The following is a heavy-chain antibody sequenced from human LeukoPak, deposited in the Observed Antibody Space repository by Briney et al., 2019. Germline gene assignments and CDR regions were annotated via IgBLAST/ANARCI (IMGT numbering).Heavy chain of an antibody. CDR1: GFVFSHFN. J-gene: IGHJ4*02. Sequence: GGSLRLSCAASGFVFSHFNMHWVRQAPGKGLEWVAFIFYGEGKRSYSDSVKGRFTISRDISKRTLYLQMNGLRVEDTAVYYCAKDSATWGFDSWGQGTLVTVSS. CDR3: AKDSATWGFDS. CDR2: IFYGEGKR. D-gene: IGHD3-16*01. V-gene: IGHV3-30*02.